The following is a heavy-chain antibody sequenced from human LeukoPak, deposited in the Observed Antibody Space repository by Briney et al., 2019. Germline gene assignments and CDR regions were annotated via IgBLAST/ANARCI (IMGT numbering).Heavy chain of an antibody. CDR2: ISGYNGQT. J-gene: IGHJ4*02. D-gene: IGHD1-14*01. CDR3: ARDIAVSQFDF. CDR1: GYTFTSHG. V-gene: IGHV1-18*01. Sequence: ASVKVSCEASGYTFTSHGISWVRQAPGQGLEWMGWISGYNGQTEYSEKLQGRVTMTTDTSTSTAYMELRSLTFDDTAVYYCARDIAVSQFDFWGQGTLVTVSS.